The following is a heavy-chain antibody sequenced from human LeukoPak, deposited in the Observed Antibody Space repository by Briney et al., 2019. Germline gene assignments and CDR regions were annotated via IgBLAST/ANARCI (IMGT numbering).Heavy chain of an antibody. CDR1: GFTFSTYS. J-gene: IGHJ4*02. CDR3: AKDGDDCIDF. D-gene: IGHD3-22*01. V-gene: IGHV3-30*02. Sequence: GGSLRLSCAASGFTFSTYSMNWARQAPGKGLEWVAFIKYDGGEKLYADFVKGRFIISRDNSKNTLSLQMNSLRAEDTAEYYCAKDGDDCIDFWGQGTLVTVSS. CDR2: IKYDGGEK.